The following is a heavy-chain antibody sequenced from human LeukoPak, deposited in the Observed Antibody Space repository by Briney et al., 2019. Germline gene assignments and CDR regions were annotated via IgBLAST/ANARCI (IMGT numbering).Heavy chain of an antibody. Sequence: GESLKISCKGSGYSFTSYWIGWVRQMPGKGLEWMGIIYPGDSDTRYSPSFQGQVTISADKSISTAYLQWSSLKASDTAMYYCARQGQYSSSGRGWFDSWGQGTLVTVSS. CDR3: ARQGQYSSSGRGWFDS. CDR2: IYPGDSDT. V-gene: IGHV5-51*01. J-gene: IGHJ5*01. D-gene: IGHD6-13*01. CDR1: GYSFTSYW.